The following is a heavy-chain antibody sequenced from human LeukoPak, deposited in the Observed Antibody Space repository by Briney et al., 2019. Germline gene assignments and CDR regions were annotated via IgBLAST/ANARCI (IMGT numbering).Heavy chain of an antibody. V-gene: IGHV3-7*03. D-gene: IGHD3-9*01. CDR3: ARGDYDILTGYYAAPGYYYMDV. CDR2: INQGESAK. CDR1: GFTFSSYW. J-gene: IGHJ6*03. Sequence: GGSLRLSCAASGFTFSSYWMSWVRQAPGKGLEWVASINQGESAKLYVDSVKGRFTISRDKAKNYLYLQMNSLRAEDTALYYCARGDYDILTGYYAAPGYYYMDVWGKGTTVTVSS.